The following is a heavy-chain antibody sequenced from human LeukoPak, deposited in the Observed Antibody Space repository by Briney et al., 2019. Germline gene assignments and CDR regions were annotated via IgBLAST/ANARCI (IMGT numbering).Heavy chain of an antibody. CDR3: AIPSHPYYYGSGSFRRYYYYGMDV. CDR1: GGSISSGSDY. Sequence: SETLSLTCTVSGGSISSGSDYWGWIRQPPGKGLEWIGSIYYTGHTYYNPSLQSRVTISVDTSKNQFSLKLSSVTAADTAVYYCAIPSHPYYYGSGSFRRYYYYGMDVWGQGTTVTVSS. D-gene: IGHD3-10*01. CDR2: IYYTGHT. V-gene: IGHV4-39*01. J-gene: IGHJ6*02.